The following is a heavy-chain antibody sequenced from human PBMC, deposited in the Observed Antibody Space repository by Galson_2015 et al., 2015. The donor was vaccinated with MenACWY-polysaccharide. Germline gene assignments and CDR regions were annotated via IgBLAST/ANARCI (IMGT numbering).Heavy chain of an antibody. CDR2: INSDGSST. D-gene: IGHD2-15*01. Sequence: SLRLSCAASGFSFNTYWMHWVRHAPGKGLVWVSRINSDGSSTGYADSVKGRLTISRDNAKNTLYLEMNSLRAEDTAVYYCTKAGAKYCSGSSCNFNWFDPWGQGTQVTVSS. CDR3: TKAGAKYCSGSSCNFNWFDP. CDR1: GFSFNTYW. V-gene: IGHV3-74*01. J-gene: IGHJ5*02.